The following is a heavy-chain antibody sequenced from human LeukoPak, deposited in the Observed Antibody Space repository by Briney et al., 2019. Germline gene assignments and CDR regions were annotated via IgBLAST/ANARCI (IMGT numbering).Heavy chain of an antibody. D-gene: IGHD3-22*01. J-gene: IGHJ4*02. V-gene: IGHV4-39*07. CDR1: GGSISSSSYY. CDR3: ARGLSEHRYYDSSGYYDY. CDR2: IYYSGST. Sequence: PSETLSLTCTVSGGSISSSSYYWGWIRQPPGKGLEWIGSIYYSGSTYYNPSLKSRVTISVDTSKNQFSLKLSSATAADTAVYYCARGLSEHRYYDSSGYYDYWGQGTLVTVSS.